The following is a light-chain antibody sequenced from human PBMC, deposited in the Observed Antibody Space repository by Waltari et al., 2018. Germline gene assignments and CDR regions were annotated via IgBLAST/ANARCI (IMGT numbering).Light chain of an antibody. J-gene: IGKJ1*01. V-gene: IGKV3-15*01. Sequence: EIVMTQSPATLSVSPGERATLSCRASQSVSSKLAWYQQKPGQGPRLLIYGASPRATGIPVRFSGSGSGTEFTLTISSMQSEDFAVYYCQQYDEWWTFGQGTKVEIK. CDR1: QSVSSK. CDR2: GAS. CDR3: QQYDEWWT.